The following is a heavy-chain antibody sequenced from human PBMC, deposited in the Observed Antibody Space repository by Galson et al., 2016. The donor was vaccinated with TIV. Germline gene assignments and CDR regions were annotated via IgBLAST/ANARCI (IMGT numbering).Heavy chain of an antibody. J-gene: IGHJ4*02. Sequence: LTCTVSGESISGYYWSWVRQPAGKGLEWIGRIYSSGGTNYNPSLKSRVTMSVDTSKNQFSLRLSSLTAADTAVYYCARDIYYYGSGSYYKYWGQGTLVTVSS. V-gene: IGHV4-4*07. CDR2: IYSSGGT. D-gene: IGHD3-10*01. CDR3: ARDIYYYGSGSYYKY. CDR1: GESISGYY.